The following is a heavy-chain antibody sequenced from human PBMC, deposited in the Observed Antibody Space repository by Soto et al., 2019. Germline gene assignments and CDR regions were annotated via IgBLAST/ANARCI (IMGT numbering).Heavy chain of an antibody. CDR2: IYFTGTT. J-gene: IGHJ4*02. CDR3: ARVRRVGMSGSPGDS. CDR1: GYAISSGSY. V-gene: IGHV4-38-2*01. D-gene: IGHD2-15*01. Sequence: LSLTCDVSGYAISSGSYWAWIRQPPGKRLEWIGNIYFTGTTSYNPSLKTRVTMSVDTSKNQFSLRLSSVTAADTAVFYCARVRRVGMSGSPGDSWGQGTQVTVSS.